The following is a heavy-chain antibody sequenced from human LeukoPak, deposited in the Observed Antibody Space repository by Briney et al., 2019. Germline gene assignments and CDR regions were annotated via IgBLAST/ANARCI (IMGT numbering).Heavy chain of an antibody. Sequence: TSETLSLTCTVSGGSISSSSYYLGWIRQPPGKGLEWIGSIYYSGSTYYNPSLKSRVTISVDTSKNQFSLKLSSVTAADTAVYYCARRPSRAAPLGAWGQGTMVTVSS. J-gene: IGHJ3*01. CDR2: IYYSGST. CDR1: GGSISSSSYY. V-gene: IGHV4-39*01. CDR3: ARRPSRAAPLGA. D-gene: IGHD6-6*01.